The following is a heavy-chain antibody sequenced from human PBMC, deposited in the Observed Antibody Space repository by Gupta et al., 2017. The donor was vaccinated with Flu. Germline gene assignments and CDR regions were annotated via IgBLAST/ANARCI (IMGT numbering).Heavy chain of an antibody. CDR2: SYHSGRT. D-gene: IGHD2-2*01. V-gene: IGHV4-4*02. J-gene: IGHJ4*02. CDR3: ARDYCSSTSCPTHFDY. Sequence: QPPGKGLEWIGESYHSGRTNYNPSLKSRVTISVDKSKNQFSLKLSSMTAADTAVYYCARDYCSSTSCPTHFDYWGQGTLVTVSS.